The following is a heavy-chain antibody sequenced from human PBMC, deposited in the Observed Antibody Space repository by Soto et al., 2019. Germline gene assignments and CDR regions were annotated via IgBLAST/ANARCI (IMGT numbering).Heavy chain of an antibody. V-gene: IGHV4-31*03. J-gene: IGHJ6*02. Sequence: QVQLQESGPGLVKPSQTLSLTCTVSGGSINSGGYYWSWIRQHPGKGLEWIGYIYYSESTFYNPSLKSRVTRSVDTSKNQFSLKLSSVTAADTAVYYCAASCVACGGFNYYGMDVWGQGTTVTVSS. CDR2: IYYSEST. CDR3: AASCVACGGFNYYGMDV. D-gene: IGHD2-21*01. CDR1: GGSINSGGYY.